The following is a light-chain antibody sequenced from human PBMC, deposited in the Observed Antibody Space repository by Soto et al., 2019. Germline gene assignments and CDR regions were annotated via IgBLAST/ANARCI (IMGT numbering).Light chain of an antibody. CDR1: QSVSSY. CDR2: DAS. V-gene: IGKV3-11*01. J-gene: IGKJ5*01. Sequence: EVVLTQCPATLSFSPGERSTLCCRASQSVSSYLAWYQQKPGQASSLLIYDASNRATGIPARFSGSGSGTDFTLTISSLEPEDFAVYYCQQRSNWPTFGQGTRPEI. CDR3: QQRSNWPT.